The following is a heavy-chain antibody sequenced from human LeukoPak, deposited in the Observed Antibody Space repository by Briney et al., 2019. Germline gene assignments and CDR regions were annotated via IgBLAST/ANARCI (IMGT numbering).Heavy chain of an antibody. V-gene: IGHV3-23*01. D-gene: IGHD2-2*02. CDR1: GFTFSSYA. CDR3: AKSDSKYDCSSTSCYKYYFDY. Sequence: GGSLRLSCAASGFTFSSYAMSWVRQAPGKGLEWVSAISGSGGSTYYADSVKGRFTISRDNSKNTLYLQMNSLGAEDTAVYYCAKSDSKYDCSSTSCYKYYFDYWGQGTLVTVSS. CDR2: ISGSGGST. J-gene: IGHJ4*02.